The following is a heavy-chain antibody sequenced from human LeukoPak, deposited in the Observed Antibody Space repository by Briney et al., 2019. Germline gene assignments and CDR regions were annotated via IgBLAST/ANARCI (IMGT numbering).Heavy chain of an antibody. J-gene: IGHJ3*02. CDR3: ARAGYYDFWSGDYTRYAFDI. CDR2: SNSDGSST. D-gene: IGHD3-3*01. Sequence: GGSLRLSCAASGFTFSSYWMHWVRQAPGKGLVWVSRSNSDGSSTSYADSVKGRFTISRDNAKNTLYLQMNSLRAEDTAVYYCARAGYYDFWSGDYTRYAFDIWGQGTMVTVSS. CDR1: GFTFSSYW. V-gene: IGHV3-74*01.